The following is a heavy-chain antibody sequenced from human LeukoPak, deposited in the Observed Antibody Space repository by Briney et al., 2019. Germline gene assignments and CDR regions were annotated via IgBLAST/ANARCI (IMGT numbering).Heavy chain of an antibody. V-gene: IGHV3-30*02. CDR3: AKDFWAVTTNY. Sequence: PGGSLRLSCAASGFTFSSYGMHWVRQAPGKGLEWVAFIQNDGSNKYYSDSLKGRFTISRDNSKNTLYLQMNSLRAEDTAVYYCAKDFWAVTTNYWGQGTLVTVSS. J-gene: IGHJ4*02. D-gene: IGHD4-17*01. CDR2: IQNDGSNK. CDR1: GFTFSSYG.